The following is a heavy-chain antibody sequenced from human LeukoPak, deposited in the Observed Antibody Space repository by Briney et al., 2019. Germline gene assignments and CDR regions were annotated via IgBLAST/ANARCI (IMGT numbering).Heavy chain of an antibody. CDR1: GGSFSGYY. CDR3: ARTTGEDSSGYDY. J-gene: IGHJ4*02. V-gene: IGHV4-34*01. CDR2: INHSGST. D-gene: IGHD3-22*01. Sequence: SETLSLTCAVYGGSFSGYYWSWTRQPPGRGLEWIGEINHSGSTNYNPSLKSRVTISVDTSKNQFSLKLSSVTAADTAVYYCARTTGEDSSGYDYWGQGTLVTVSS.